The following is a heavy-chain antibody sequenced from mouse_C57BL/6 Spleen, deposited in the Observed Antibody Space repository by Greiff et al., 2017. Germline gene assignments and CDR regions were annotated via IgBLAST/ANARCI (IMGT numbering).Heavy chain of an antibody. D-gene: IGHD3-2*02. CDR3: ARGPDSSGSFFDY. V-gene: IGHV1-7*01. Sequence: QVQLQQSGAELAKPGASVKLSCKASGYTFTSYWMHWVKQRPGQGLEWIGYINPSSGYTKYNQKFKDKATLTADKSSSTAYMQLSSLTYEDSAVYYCARGPDSSGSFFDYWGQGTTLTVSS. CDR1: GYTFTSYW. CDR2: INPSSGYT. J-gene: IGHJ2*01.